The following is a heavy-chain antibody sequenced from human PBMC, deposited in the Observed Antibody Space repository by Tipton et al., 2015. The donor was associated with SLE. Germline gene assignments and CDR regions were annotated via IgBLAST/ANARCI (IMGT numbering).Heavy chain of an antibody. V-gene: IGHV4-59*08. CDR1: GGSISSHY. CDR3: ARGDGYNFDY. CDR2: ISYNGNS. Sequence: TLSLTCTVSGGSISSHYWSWIRQSPGKGLEWIGFISYNGNSYYNPSLKSRVSISVDMSKNRFSLKLSSVTAADTAVYYCARGDGYNFDYWGQGTLVTVSS. J-gene: IGHJ4*02. D-gene: IGHD5-24*01.